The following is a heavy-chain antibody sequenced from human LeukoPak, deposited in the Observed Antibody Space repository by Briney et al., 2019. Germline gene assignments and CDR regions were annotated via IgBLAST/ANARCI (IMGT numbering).Heavy chain of an antibody. CDR3: AREIEGYSGSYSWFDP. CDR2: MNPNSGNT. V-gene: IGHV1-8*01. CDR1: GYTFTSYD. D-gene: IGHD1-26*01. Sequence: GASVKVSCKASGYTFTSYDINWVRQATGRGLEWMGWMNPNSGNTGYAQKFQGRVTMTRNTSISTAYMELSSLRSEDTAVYYCAREIEGYSGSYSWFDPRGQGTLVTVSS. J-gene: IGHJ5*02.